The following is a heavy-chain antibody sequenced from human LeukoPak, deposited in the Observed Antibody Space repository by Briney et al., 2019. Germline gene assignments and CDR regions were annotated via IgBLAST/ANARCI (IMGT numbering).Heavy chain of an antibody. D-gene: IGHD5-18*01. V-gene: IGHV3-23*01. CDR1: GFTFSRYA. CDR2: MSGSGGST. J-gene: IGHJ4*02. Sequence: GGSLRLSCGASGFTFSRYAMIWVRQAPGKGLEWVSGMSGSGGSTYYADSVKGRFTISRDNSRNTLYLQMNSLRAEDTAVYYCAKAMAERAYRYADPLAYWGQGTLVTVSS. CDR3: AKAMAERAYRYADPLAY.